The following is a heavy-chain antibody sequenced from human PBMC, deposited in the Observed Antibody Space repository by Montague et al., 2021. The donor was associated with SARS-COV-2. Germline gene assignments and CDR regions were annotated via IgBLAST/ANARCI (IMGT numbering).Heavy chain of an antibody. D-gene: IGHD1-26*01. CDR3: ARPSSGSYYHAFDI. CDR2: ISYDGSNK. J-gene: IGHJ3*02. V-gene: IGHV3-30-3*01. Sequence: SLRLSCAASGFTFSSYAMHWVRQAPGKVLEWVAVISYDGSNKYXXXSXXGRFTISRDNSKNTLYLQMNSLRAEDTAVYYCARPSSGSYYHAFDIWGQGTMVTVSS. CDR1: GFTFSSYA.